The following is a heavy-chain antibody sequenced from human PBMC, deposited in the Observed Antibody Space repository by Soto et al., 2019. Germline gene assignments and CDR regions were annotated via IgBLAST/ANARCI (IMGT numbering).Heavy chain of an antibody. J-gene: IGHJ4*02. V-gene: IGHV4-34*01. CDR1: GGSFSGYY. CDR3: ARKFDY. Sequence: SETLSLTCAVYGGSFSGYYWSWIRQPPGKGLEWIGEINHSGSTNYNPSLKSRVTISVDTSKNQFSLKLSSVTAADTAVYYCARKFDYWGQGTLVTVSS. CDR2: INHSGST.